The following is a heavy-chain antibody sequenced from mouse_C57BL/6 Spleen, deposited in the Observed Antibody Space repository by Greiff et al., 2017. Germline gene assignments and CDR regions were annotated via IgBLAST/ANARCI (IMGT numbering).Heavy chain of an antibody. CDR2: IDPANGNT. Sequence: VHVKQSVAELVRPGASVKLSCTASGFNIKNTYMHWVKQRPEQGLEWIGRIDPANGNTKYAPKFQGKATITADTSSNTAYLQLSSLKSEDTAIYYCAREDDCYVRAMGYWGQGTSVTVSS. J-gene: IGHJ4*01. CDR3: AREDDCYVRAMGY. V-gene: IGHV14-3*01. D-gene: IGHD2-3*01. CDR1: GFNIKNTY.